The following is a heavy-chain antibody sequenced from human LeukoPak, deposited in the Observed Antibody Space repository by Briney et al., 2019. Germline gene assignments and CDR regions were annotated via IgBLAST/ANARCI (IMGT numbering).Heavy chain of an antibody. J-gene: IGHJ6*04. Sequence: PGGYLRLSCAASGFTFCRYSMNWVGKAPGKGLEWVSYISSSSSTISYADSVKGRFTISRDNAKNSLYLKMNSLSAADMAVYYCARRAMVLLDVWGKGTTVTVSS. CDR2: ISSSSSTI. CDR3: ARRAMVLLDV. V-gene: IGHV3-48*01. D-gene: IGHD5-18*01. CDR1: GFTFCRYS.